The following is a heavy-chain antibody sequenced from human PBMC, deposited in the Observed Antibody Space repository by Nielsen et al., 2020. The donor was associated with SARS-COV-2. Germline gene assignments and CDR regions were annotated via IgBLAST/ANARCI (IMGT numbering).Heavy chain of an antibody. CDR3: ASRQDGYNYDTQ. CDR1: GFTFSYYT. Sequence: GGSLRLSCAASGFTFSYYTMHWVRQAPGRGLEWVAVISYPRGETYYAESVQGRFTISRDNSKNTLYLQMSGLRAEDTGVYYCASRQDGYNYDTQWGQGTRVTVSS. J-gene: IGHJ4*02. CDR2: ISYPRGET. D-gene: IGHD5-24*01. V-gene: IGHV3-30-3*01.